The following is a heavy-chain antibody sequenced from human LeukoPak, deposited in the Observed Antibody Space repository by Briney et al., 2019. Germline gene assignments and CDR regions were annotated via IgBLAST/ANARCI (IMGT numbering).Heavy chain of an antibody. CDR3: ARDHIVVVTPSLPYYYYGMDV. CDR2: ISYDGSNK. Sequence: HPGRSPRLSCAASGFTFSSYAMHWVRQAPGKGLEWVAVISYDGSNKYYADSVKGRFTIARDNSKNTLYLQMNSLRAEDTAVYYCARDHIVVVTPSLPYYYYGMDVWGQGTTVIVSS. V-gene: IGHV3-30-3*01. J-gene: IGHJ6*02. D-gene: IGHD2-21*02. CDR1: GFTFSSYA.